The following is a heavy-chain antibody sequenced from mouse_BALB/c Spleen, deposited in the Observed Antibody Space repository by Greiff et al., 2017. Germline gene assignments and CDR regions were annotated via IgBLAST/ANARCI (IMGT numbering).Heavy chain of an antibody. CDR1: GFSLTGYG. V-gene: IGHV2-6-7*01. CDR3: ARGGLLRRGYFDV. J-gene: IGHJ1*01. D-gene: IGHD2-3*01. CDR2: IWGDGST. Sequence: VKLVEPGPGLVAPSQSLSITCTVSGFSLTGYGVNWVRQPPGKGLEWLGMIWGDGSTDYNSALKSRLSISKDNSKSQVFLKMNSLQTDDTARYYCARGGLLRRGYFDVWGAGTTVTVSS.